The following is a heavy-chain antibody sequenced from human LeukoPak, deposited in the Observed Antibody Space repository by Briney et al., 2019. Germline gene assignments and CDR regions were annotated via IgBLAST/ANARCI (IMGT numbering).Heavy chain of an antibody. J-gene: IGHJ4*02. CDR2: MSHDGSNK. D-gene: IGHD6-19*01. V-gene: IGHV3-30*18. CDR3: AKLDSSGWSRPFDY. Sequence: GGSLRLSCAASGFTFSSYAMHWVRQAPGKGLEWVAVMSHDGSNKYYGDSVKGRFTISRDNSKNTLYLQMNSLRAEDTAVYYCAKLDSSGWSRPFDYWGQGALVTVSS. CDR1: GFTFSSYA.